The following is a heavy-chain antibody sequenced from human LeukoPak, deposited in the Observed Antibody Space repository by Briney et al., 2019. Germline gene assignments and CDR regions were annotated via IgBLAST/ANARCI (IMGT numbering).Heavy chain of an antibody. J-gene: IGHJ5*02. D-gene: IGHD5-18*01. Sequence: GGSLRLAWAASGFTFSSYAMNWVRQAPGKGVGWVSGMGEGGTHTNYADSGKGRFTIARDNYKRTLYLQMNGLSAEDTAVYYCAKDGEGHSYAPKTGPPTWGQGTLVTVSS. CDR1: GFTFSSYA. V-gene: IGHV3-23*01. CDR3: AKDGEGHSYAPKTGPPT. CDR2: MGEGGTHT.